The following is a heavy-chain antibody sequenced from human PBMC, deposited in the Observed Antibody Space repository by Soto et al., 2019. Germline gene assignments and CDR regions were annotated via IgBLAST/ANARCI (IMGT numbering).Heavy chain of an antibody. CDR1: GGTFSTSA. J-gene: IGHJ6*02. Sequence: QVQLMQSGAEVKKPGSSVKVSCKASGGTFSTSAISWVRQAPGEGLEWVGGIMPIFATPDYAQKFQGRVTRSADESTATAYLELTRLTTDGTALYYWAGDKDRQQLGGNYYYILDVWGQGTAITVSS. D-gene: IGHD3-3*02. V-gene: IGHV1-69*12. CDR2: IMPIFATP. CDR3: AGDKDRQQLGGNYYYILDV.